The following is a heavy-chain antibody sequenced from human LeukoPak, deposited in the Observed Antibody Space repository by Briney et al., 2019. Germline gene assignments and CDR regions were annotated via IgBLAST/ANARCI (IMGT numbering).Heavy chain of an antibody. V-gene: IGHV3-49*04. D-gene: IGHD1-1*01. CDR1: GFTFGDYA. J-gene: IGHJ5*02. CDR2: IRSKAYGGTT. Sequence: GGSLRLSCTASGFTFGDYAMSWVRQAPGKGLEWVGFIRSKAYGGTTEYAASAKGRFTISRDDSKSIAYLQMNSLKTEDTAVYYCTTTGTWGQGTLVTVSS. CDR3: TTTGT.